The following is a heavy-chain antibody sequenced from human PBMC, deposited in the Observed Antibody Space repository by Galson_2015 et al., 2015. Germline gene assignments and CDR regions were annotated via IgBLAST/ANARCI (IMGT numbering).Heavy chain of an antibody. J-gene: IGHJ5*02. V-gene: IGHV3-74*01. D-gene: IGHD6-13*01. CDR1: GFTFSSYW. CDR2: INSDGSST. CDR3: AREGAAAGTGNWFDP. Sequence: SLRLSCAASGFTFSSYWMHWVRQAPGKGLVWVSRINSDGSSTSYADSVKGRFTISRDNAKNMLYLQMNSLRAEDTAVYYCAREGAAAGTGNWFDPWGQGTLVTVSS.